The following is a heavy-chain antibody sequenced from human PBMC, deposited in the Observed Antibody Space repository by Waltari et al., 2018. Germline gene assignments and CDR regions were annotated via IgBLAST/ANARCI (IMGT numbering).Heavy chain of an antibody. CDR3: ARDTRRSGDYYYYMDV. Sequence: QVQLQESGPGLVKPSQTLSLTCTVSGGSISSGGYYWSWIRQHPGKGLEWIGYIYYSWSTYYNPSLKSRVTISVDTSKNQFSLKLSSVTAADTAVYYCARDTRRSGDYYYYMDVWGKGTTVTVSS. D-gene: IGHD3-10*01. J-gene: IGHJ6*03. CDR2: IYYSWST. CDR1: GGSISSGGYY. V-gene: IGHV4-31*03.